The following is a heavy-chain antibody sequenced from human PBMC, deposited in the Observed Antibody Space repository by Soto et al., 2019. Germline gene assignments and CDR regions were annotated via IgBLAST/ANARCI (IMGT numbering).Heavy chain of an antibody. V-gene: IGHV3-30-3*01. J-gene: IGHJ4*02. Sequence: GGSLRLSCAPSGFTFSSYAMHWVRQAPGKGLEWVADISYDGSNKYYADSVKGRFTISRDNSKNTLYLQMDSLRAEDTAVYYCARGDYDILTSYYPFDYWGLGTLVTVSS. CDR1: GFTFSSYA. CDR3: ARGDYDILTSYYPFDY. D-gene: IGHD3-9*01. CDR2: ISYDGSNK.